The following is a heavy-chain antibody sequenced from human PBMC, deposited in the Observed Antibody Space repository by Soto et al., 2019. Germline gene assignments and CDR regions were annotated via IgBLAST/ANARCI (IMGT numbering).Heavy chain of an antibody. CDR1: GFTFSSYA. Sequence: PGGSLRLSCAASGFTFSSYAMSWVRQAPGKGLEWVSAISGSGGSTYYADSVKGRFTISRDNSKNTLYLQMNSLRAEDTAVYYCAKDGYSSSSGNYYYYMDVWGKGTTVTVSS. CDR2: ISGSGGST. D-gene: IGHD6-6*01. J-gene: IGHJ6*03. CDR3: AKDGYSSSSGNYYYYMDV. V-gene: IGHV3-23*01.